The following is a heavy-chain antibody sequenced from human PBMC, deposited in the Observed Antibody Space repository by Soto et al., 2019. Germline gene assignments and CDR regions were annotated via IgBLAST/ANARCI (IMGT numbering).Heavy chain of an antibody. Sequence: QVQLVQSGAEVKKPGSSVKVSCKASGGTFSSYAISWVRQAPGQGLEWMGGIIPIFGTANYAQKFQGRVKITADESTSTADMELRSLRSEDTAVYFCACHVPTAGYYYGMDVWGQGTTVTVSS. CDR3: ACHVPTAGYYYGMDV. CDR1: GGTFSSYA. V-gene: IGHV1-69*12. CDR2: IIPIFGTA. J-gene: IGHJ6*02. D-gene: IGHD2-2*01.